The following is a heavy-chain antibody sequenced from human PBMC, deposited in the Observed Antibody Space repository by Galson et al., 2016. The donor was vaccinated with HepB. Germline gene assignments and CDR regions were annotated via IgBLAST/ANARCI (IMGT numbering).Heavy chain of an antibody. CDR3: ARDRGGDIVRGYDY. Sequence: SLRLSCAASGFTFSRYWMSWVRQAPGKGLEWVANIKPDGRKEFYVDSVKGRFTISRDNANNSLYMQMNSLRADDTAVYYCARDRGGDIVRGYDYWGQGTLAIVSS. CDR1: GFTFSRYW. D-gene: IGHD3-10*01. J-gene: IGHJ4*02. CDR2: IKPDGRKE. V-gene: IGHV3-7*01.